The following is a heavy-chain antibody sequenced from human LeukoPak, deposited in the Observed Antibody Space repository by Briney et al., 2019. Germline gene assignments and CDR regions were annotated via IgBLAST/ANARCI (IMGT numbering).Heavy chain of an antibody. J-gene: IGHJ4*02. CDR2: IRSKAYGGTT. D-gene: IGHD1-26*01. V-gene: IGHV3-49*03. CDR1: GFTFGDYA. Sequence: GGSLRLSCTASGFTFGDYAMSWFRQAPGKGLEWVGFIRSKAYGGTTEYAASVKGRFTISRDDSKSIAYLQMNSLKTEDTAVYCCTKDRVGATPFDYWGQGTLVTVSS. CDR3: TKDRVGATPFDY.